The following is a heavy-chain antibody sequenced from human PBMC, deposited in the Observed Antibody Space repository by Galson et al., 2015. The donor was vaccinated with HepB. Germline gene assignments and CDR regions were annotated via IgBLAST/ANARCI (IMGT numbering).Heavy chain of an antibody. D-gene: IGHD3-16*01. J-gene: IGHJ5*02. CDR1: GYTFTSYD. Sequence: SVKVSCKASGYTFTSYDINWVRRATGQGLEWVGWMNPKSGDTGYAQRFQGRVTMTRDTSISTAYMELSSLISEDTAVYYCARNPAYTGWFDPWGQGTLVTVSS. CDR3: ARNPAYTGWFDP. V-gene: IGHV1-8*01. CDR2: MNPKSGDT.